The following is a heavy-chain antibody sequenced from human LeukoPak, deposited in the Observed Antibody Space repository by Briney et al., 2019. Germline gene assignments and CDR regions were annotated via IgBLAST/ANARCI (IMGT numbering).Heavy chain of an antibody. J-gene: IGHJ4*02. Sequence: GGSLRLSCAASGFTFSSYSMNWVRQAPGKGLEWVSSISSSSSYIYYADSVKGRFTISRDNAKNSLYLQMNSLRAEDTAVYYCAREDGYCSSTSCYADYWGQGTLVTVSS. CDR3: AREDGYCSSTSCYADY. V-gene: IGHV3-21*01. CDR1: GFTFSSYS. CDR2: ISSSSSYI. D-gene: IGHD2-2*01.